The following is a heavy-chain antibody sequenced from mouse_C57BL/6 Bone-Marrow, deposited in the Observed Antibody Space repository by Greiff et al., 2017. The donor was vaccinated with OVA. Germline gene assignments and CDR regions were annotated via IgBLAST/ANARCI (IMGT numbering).Heavy chain of an antibody. CDR3: ATTVGGAMDY. D-gene: IGHD1-1*01. CDR1: GYTFTDYY. Sequence: QVQLKQSGAELVRPGASVKLSCKASGYTFTDYYINWVQQRPGQGLEWIARIYPGSGNTYYNEKVKGKATLTAEKSSSTAYMQLSSLPSEDSAVYFCATTVGGAMDYWGQGTSVTVSS. J-gene: IGHJ4*01. CDR2: IYPGSGNT. V-gene: IGHV1-76*01.